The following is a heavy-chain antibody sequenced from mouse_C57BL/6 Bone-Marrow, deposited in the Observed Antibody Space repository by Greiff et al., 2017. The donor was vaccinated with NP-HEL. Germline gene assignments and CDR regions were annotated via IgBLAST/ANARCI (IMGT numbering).Heavy chain of an antibody. CDR3: ARRDYDLYYFDY. Sequence: EVQVVESGGGLVQPGGSLSLSCAASGFTFTDYYMSWVRQPPGKALEWLGFIRNKANGYTTEYSASVKGRFTISRDNSQSILYLQMNDLRAEDSATYYCARRDYDLYYFDYWGQGTTLTVSS. V-gene: IGHV7-3*01. CDR1: GFTFTDYY. CDR2: IRNKANGYTT. D-gene: IGHD2-4*01. J-gene: IGHJ2*01.